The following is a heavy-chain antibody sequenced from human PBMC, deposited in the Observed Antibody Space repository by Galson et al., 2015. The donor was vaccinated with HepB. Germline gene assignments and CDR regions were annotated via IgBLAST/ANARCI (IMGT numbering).Heavy chain of an antibody. Sequence: TLSLTCTVSGGPISSGSYYWSWIRQPAGKGLEWIGRIYTSGSTNYNPSLKSRVTMSVDTSKNQFSLKLSSVTAADTAVYYCARESPTFIVGATDTPTNDLWGRGTLVTVSS. D-gene: IGHD1-26*01. CDR1: GGPISSGSYY. CDR2: IYTSGST. CDR3: ARESPTFIVGATDTPTNDL. J-gene: IGHJ2*01. V-gene: IGHV4-61*02.